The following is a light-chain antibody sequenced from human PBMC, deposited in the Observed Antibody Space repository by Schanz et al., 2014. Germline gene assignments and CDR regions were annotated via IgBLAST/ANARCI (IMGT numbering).Light chain of an antibody. V-gene: IGLV2-11*01. Sequence: QSALTQPRSVSGSPGQSVTISCTGTSSDVGGYNYVSWSQQNPGKAPKLMIYDVSKRPSGVPDRFSGSKSGTSASLAITGLQAEDEADYYCQSYDNNLRGVFGGGTKLTVL. CDR2: DVS. J-gene: IGLJ3*02. CDR1: SSDVGGYNY. CDR3: QSYDNNLRGV.